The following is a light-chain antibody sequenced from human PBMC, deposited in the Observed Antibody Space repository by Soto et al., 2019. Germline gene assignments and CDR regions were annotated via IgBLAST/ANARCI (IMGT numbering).Light chain of an antibody. CDR2: GAS. Sequence: ETLMTQSPATLSVSPGERATLSCRASQSVSSKLAWYQQKPGQAPRLLIYGASTRATGIPASFSGSGSGTEFTLTISSLQSADFAVYYCQQYKNWPPITFGQGTRLEIK. CDR3: QQYKNWPPIT. CDR1: QSVSSK. J-gene: IGKJ5*01. V-gene: IGKV3-15*01.